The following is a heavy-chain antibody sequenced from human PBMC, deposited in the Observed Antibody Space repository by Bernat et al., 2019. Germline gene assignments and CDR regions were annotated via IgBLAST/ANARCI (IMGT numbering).Heavy chain of an antibody. D-gene: IGHD3-3*01. CDR1: GFTFSSYW. V-gene: IGHV3-74*01. CDR2: INSDGSST. CDR3: ARAPPPDFWSGYLPREFDY. J-gene: IGHJ4*02. Sequence: EVQLVESGGGLVQPGGSLRLSCAASGFTFSSYWMHWVRQAPGKGLVWVSRINSDGSSTSYADSVKGRFTSSRDNAKNTLYLQMNSLRAEDTAVYYCARAPPPDFWSGYLPREFDYWGQGTLVTVSS.